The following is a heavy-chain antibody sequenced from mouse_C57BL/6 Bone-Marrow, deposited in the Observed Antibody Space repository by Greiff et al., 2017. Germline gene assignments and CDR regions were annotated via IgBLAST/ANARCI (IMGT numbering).Heavy chain of an antibody. CDR3: ARDYYGSSWYFDY. Sequence: EVQLQQSGPELVKPGASVKISCKASGYTFTDYYMNWVKQSHGKSLEWIGDINPNNGGTSYNQKLKGKATLTVDKSSSTAYMELRSLTSEDSAVYYCARDYYGSSWYFDYWGQGTLVTVSA. CDR1: GYTFTDYY. V-gene: IGHV1-26*01. J-gene: IGHJ3*01. CDR2: INPNNGGT. D-gene: IGHD1-1*01.